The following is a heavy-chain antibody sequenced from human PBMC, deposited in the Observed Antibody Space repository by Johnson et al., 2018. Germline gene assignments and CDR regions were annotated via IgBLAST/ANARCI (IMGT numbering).Heavy chain of an antibody. CDR2: ISSSSSYI. D-gene: IGHD3-10*01. V-gene: IGHV3-21*01. CDR1: GFTFSSYS. J-gene: IGHJ6*02. CDR3: ARELRHYYYGMDV. Sequence: EVQLVETGGGLVKPGGSLRLSCAASGFTFSSYSMNWVRQAPGKGLEWVSSISSSSSYIYYADSVKGRFTISRDNAKNSLYLQMNSLRAEDTAVDYCARELRHYYYGMDVWGQGTTVTVSS.